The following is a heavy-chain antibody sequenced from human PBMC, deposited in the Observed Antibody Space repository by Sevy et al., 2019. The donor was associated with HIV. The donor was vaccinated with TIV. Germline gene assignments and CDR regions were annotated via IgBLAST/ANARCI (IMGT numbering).Heavy chain of an antibody. CDR1: GYSISSGYY. CDR2: IYHSGST. CDR3: ARATGSIVLMVYAPGGHFDY. D-gene: IGHD2-8*01. V-gene: IGHV4-38-2*02. Sequence: SETLSLTCTVSGYSISSGYYWGWIRQPPGKGLEWIGSIYHSGSTYYNPSLKSRVTISVDTSKNQFSLMLSSVTAADTAVYYCARATGSIVLMVYAPGGHFDYWGQGTLVTVSS. J-gene: IGHJ4*02.